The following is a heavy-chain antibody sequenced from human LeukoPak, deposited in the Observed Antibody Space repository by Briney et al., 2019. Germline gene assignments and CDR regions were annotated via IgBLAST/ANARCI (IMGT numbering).Heavy chain of an antibody. CDR2: INPSGGTT. Sequence: ASVKVSCKASGYTFTNYYMHWVRQAPGQGLEWMGIINPSGGTTNPAQKFQGRVTMTRATSTSTVYMELSSLRSEDTAVCYCAREESRSGVDNWGQGTLVTVSS. J-gene: IGHJ4*02. V-gene: IGHV1-46*01. CDR3: AREESRSGVDN. D-gene: IGHD6-19*01. CDR1: GYTFTNYY.